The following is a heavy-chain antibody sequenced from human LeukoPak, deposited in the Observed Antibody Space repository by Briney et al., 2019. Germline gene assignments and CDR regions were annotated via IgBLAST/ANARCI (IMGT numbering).Heavy chain of an antibody. CDR1: GFTVSSNY. CDR2: IYSGGST. V-gene: IGHV3-66*01. D-gene: IGHD4-17*01. Sequence: PGGSLRLSCAASGFTVSSNYMSWVRQAPGKGLEGVSVIYSGGSTYYADSVKGRFTISRDNSKNTLYLQLNSLRAEDTAVYYCARAQTTYSYYWGQGTLVTVSS. CDR3: ARAQTTYSYY. J-gene: IGHJ4*02.